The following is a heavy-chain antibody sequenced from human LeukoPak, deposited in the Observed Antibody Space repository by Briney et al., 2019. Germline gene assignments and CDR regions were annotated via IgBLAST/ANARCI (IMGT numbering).Heavy chain of an antibody. D-gene: IGHD6-19*01. CDR1: GLAFTSYR. CDR3: ARVSLSSGCLSN. Sequence: PGGSLRLSCAASGLAFTSYRMHWVRQAPGKGLEWLAFFPHDASDRYYADSVKGRFTISRDNAKNTLFLQMNGLRAEDTAVYYCARVSLSSGCLSNWGQGTLVTVSS. J-gene: IGHJ4*02. V-gene: IGHV3-30*02. CDR2: FPHDASDR.